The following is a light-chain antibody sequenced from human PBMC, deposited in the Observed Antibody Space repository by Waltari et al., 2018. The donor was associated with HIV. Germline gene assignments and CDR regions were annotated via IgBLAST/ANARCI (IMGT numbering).Light chain of an antibody. CDR1: NSNIGRNP. Sequence: QSVLTQPPSASGTPGQRVILSCSGDNSNIGRNPVSCFQKLPGTAPKPPLFTNNRRPSGFPDRFPGPKSAPSAPLAISGRQFDDEAYYYCASWDDSLNGWLFGKGTKLTVL. CDR3: ASWDDSLNGWL. J-gene: IGLJ3*02. V-gene: IGLV1-44*01. CDR2: TNN.